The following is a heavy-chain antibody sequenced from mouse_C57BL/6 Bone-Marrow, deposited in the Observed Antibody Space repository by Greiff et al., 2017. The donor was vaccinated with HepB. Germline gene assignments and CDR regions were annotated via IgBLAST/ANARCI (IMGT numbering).Heavy chain of an antibody. CDR3: ARGGNYYGSNY. CDR1: GYSITSGYY. V-gene: IGHV3-6*01. D-gene: IGHD1-1*01. Sequence: EVKLMESGPGLVKPSQSLSLTCSVTGYSITSGYYWNWIRQFPGNKLEWMGYISYDGSNNYNPSLKNRISITRDTSKNQFFLKLNSVTTEDTATYYCARGGNYYGSNYWGQGTTLTVSS. CDR2: ISYDGSN. J-gene: IGHJ2*01.